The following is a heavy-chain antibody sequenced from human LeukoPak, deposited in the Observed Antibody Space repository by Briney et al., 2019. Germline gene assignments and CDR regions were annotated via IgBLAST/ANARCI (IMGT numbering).Heavy chain of an antibody. J-gene: IGHJ2*01. CDR2: ISGSGGST. CDR1: GFTFSSYA. CDR3: AKTPLIWGFAYWYFDL. Sequence: GGSLRLSCAASGFTFSSYAMSWVRQAPGMGLEWVSAISGSGGSTYYADSVKGRFTISRDNSKNTLYLQMNSLRAEDTAVYYCAKTPLIWGFAYWYFDLWGRGTLVTVSS. D-gene: IGHD3-16*01. V-gene: IGHV3-23*01.